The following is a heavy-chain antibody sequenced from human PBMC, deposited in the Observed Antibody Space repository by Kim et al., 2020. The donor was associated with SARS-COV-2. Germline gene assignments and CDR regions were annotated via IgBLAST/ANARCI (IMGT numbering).Heavy chain of an antibody. CDR2: T. D-gene: IGHD1-1*01. V-gene: IGHV3-53*01. Sequence: TYYADSLKGRFTISRDDSKNTVYLQMNNVRAEDTATYYCAQRHYNHVSDIWGQGTMVTVSS. CDR3: AQRHYNHVSDI. J-gene: IGHJ3*02.